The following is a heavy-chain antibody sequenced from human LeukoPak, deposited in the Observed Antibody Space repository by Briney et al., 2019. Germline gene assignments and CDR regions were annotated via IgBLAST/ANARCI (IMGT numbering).Heavy chain of an antibody. CDR2: INPSGDGT. Sequence: ASVKVSCKASGHTFTTYYVHLVRQAPGQGLEWMGVINPSGDGTNYPQRFQDRVTLTKDTSTNTVYMELSSLRSEDTAIYYCAKATPNTGWFEPWGQGTLVTVSS. V-gene: IGHV1-46*01. D-gene: IGHD1-14*01. CDR3: AKATPNTGWFEP. CDR1: GHTFTTYY. J-gene: IGHJ5*02.